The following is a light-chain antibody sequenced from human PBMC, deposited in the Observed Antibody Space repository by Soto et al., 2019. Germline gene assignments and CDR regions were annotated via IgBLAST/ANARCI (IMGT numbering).Light chain of an antibody. CDR2: GIA. CDR1: KAFGTL. J-gene: IGKJ4*01. V-gene: IGKV1-12*01. CDR3: QQAATFPLT. Sequence: DIQMTQSPSSVSAAVGDRGIITCRARKAFGTLVAWYQQKRGKAPKLLIYGIATLQGGVTSRFSGSESGTDFTLTLSSVQPEDSATYYCQQAATFPLTFGGGTEVEIK.